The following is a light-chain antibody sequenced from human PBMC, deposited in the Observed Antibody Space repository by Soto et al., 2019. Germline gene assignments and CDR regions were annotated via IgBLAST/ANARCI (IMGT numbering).Light chain of an antibody. CDR3: QQYNSYPGT. V-gene: IGKV1-39*01. Sequence: DIQITQSPSSLSASLGDRVTITCRASQSISSYLNWYQQKPGKAPKLLIYAASSLQSGVPSRFSGSGSGTEFTLTISSLQPDDFATYYCQQYNSYPGTFGQGTKVDI. CDR2: AAS. J-gene: IGKJ1*01. CDR1: QSISSY.